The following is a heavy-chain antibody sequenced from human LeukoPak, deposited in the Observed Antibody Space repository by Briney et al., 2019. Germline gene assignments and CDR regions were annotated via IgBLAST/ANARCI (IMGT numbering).Heavy chain of an antibody. CDR2: IYYSGST. D-gene: IGHD3-10*01. CDR3: AWGDESRFDY. CDR1: GGSISSYY. J-gene: IGHJ4*02. V-gene: IGHV4-59*01. Sequence: SETLSLTCTVSGGSISSYYWSWIRQPPGKGLEWIGYIYYSGSTNYNPSLKSRVTISVDTSKNQFSLKLSSVTAADTAVYYCAWGDESRFDYWGQGTLVTVSS.